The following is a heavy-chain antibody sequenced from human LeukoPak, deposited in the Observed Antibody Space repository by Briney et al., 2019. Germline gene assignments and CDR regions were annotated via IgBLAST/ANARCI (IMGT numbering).Heavy chain of an antibody. CDR1: GFTFDDYA. CDR3: ARVAYYYYYYMDV. Sequence: PGGSLRLSCAASGFTFDDYAMHWVRQAPGQGLEWVSRINNVGNGASHADSVRGRFTISRDNAKNMLYLQMNSLRAEDTAVYYCARVAYYYYYYMDVWGKGTTVTVSS. CDR2: INNVGNGA. J-gene: IGHJ6*03. V-gene: IGHV3-74*01.